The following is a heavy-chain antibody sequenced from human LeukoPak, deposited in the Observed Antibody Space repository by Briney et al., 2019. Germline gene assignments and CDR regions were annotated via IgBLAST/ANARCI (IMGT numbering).Heavy chain of an antibody. CDR1: GYTFTSYG. V-gene: IGHV1-18*01. CDR3: ARAFVVVPAAITPNWFDP. Sequence: ASVKVSCKASGYTFTSYGISWVRQAPGQGLEWMGWISAYNGNTNYAQKLQGRVTTTTDTSTSTAYMELRSLRSDDTAVYYCARAFVVVPAAITPNWFDPWGQGTLVTVSS. CDR2: ISAYNGNT. D-gene: IGHD2-2*02. J-gene: IGHJ5*02.